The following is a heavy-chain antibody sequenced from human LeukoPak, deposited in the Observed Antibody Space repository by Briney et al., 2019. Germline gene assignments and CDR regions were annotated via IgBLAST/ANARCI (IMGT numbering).Heavy chain of an antibody. CDR2: IYHTGST. V-gene: IGHV4-59*12. CDR3: STDSPTGFDH. J-gene: IGHJ4*02. D-gene: IGHD2-8*02. CDR1: GASIRSYY. Sequence: SSETLSRTCTVSGASIRSYYWSWTRQTPGKGLEWIGYIYHTGSTKYNPSLKSRVTISIDTSKNHFSLTLTSVTAADTAVYYCSTDSPTGFDHWGQGALVTVSS.